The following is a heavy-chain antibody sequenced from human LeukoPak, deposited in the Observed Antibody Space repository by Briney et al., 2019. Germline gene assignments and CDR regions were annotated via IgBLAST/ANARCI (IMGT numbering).Heavy chain of an antibody. CDR3: ARGRATAMVKGYVDY. Sequence: SETLSLTCAVYGGSFSGYYWSWIRQPPGKGLEWIGEINHSGSTNYNPSLKSRVTISVDTSKNQFSLKLSSVTAADTAVYYCARGRATAMVKGYVDYWGQGTLVTVSS. D-gene: IGHD5-18*01. V-gene: IGHV4-34*01. J-gene: IGHJ4*02. CDR2: INHSGST. CDR1: GGSFSGYY.